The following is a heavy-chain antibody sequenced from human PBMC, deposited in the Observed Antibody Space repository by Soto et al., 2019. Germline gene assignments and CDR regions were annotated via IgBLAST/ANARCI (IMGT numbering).Heavy chain of an antibody. V-gene: IGHV3-30-3*01. J-gene: IGHJ6*02. CDR2: ISYDGSNK. D-gene: IGHD1-1*01. Sequence: QVQLVESGGGVVQPGRSLRLSCAASGFTFSSYAMHWVRQAPGKGLEWVAVISYDGSNKYYADSVKGRFPISRDNSKNTLYLQMNSLRAEDTAVYYGARGRTGTTFYYYYGMDVWGQGTTVTVSS. CDR1: GFTFSSYA. CDR3: ARGRTGTTFYYYYGMDV.